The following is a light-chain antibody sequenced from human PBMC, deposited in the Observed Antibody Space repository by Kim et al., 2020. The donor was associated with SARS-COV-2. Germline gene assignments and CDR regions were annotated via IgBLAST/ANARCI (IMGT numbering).Light chain of an antibody. Sequence: EIVLTQSPATLSLSPGERATLSCRASQTISTFLAWYQQRPGQSPRLLIYDTSNRASGVPARFSGSGSGTDFTLTISNLEPEDFALYFCQQHGYRPPITFGPGTRLEIK. J-gene: IGKJ5*01. CDR2: DTS. CDR3: QQHGYRPPIT. V-gene: IGKV3-11*01. CDR1: QTISTF.